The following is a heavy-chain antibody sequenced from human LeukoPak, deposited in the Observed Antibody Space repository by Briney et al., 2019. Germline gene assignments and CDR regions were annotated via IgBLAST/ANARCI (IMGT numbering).Heavy chain of an antibody. CDR1: GSTFSSYS. CDR3: ARAGEWLAHDY. CDR2: ISSSSSYI. D-gene: IGHD6-19*01. Sequence: PGGSLRLSCAASGSTFSSYSMNWVRQAPGKGLEWVSSISSSSSYIYYADSVRGRFTISRDNVKNSLYLQMNSLRAEDTAVYYCARAGEWLAHDYWGQGTLVTVSS. V-gene: IGHV3-21*01. J-gene: IGHJ4*02.